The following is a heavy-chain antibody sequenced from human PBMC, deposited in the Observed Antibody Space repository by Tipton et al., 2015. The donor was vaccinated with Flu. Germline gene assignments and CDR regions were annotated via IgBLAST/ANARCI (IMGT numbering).Heavy chain of an antibody. CDR3: ARGVLHFDY. Sequence: LRLSCTVSGGSISSYYWSWIRQPPGKGLEWIGYIYYSGSTNYNPSLKSRVTISVDTSKNQFSLKLSSVTAADTAVYYRARGVLHFDYWGQGTLVTVSS. V-gene: IGHV4-59*01. J-gene: IGHJ4*02. CDR2: IYYSGST. CDR1: GGSISSYY. D-gene: IGHD2-15*01.